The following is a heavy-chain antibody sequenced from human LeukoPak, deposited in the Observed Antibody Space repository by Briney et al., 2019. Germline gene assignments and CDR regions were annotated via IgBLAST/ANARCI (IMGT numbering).Heavy chain of an antibody. CDR3: TTDPRYYYGTGSPAPRFDY. CDR2: IKSKTDGGTT. V-gene: IGHV3-15*01. CDR1: GFTFSNAW. D-gene: IGHD3-10*01. J-gene: IGHJ4*02. Sequence: GGSLRLSCAASGFTFSNAWMSWVRQAPGKGLEWVGRIKSKTDGGTTDYAAPVKGRFTISRDDSKNTLYLQMNSLKTEDTAVYYCTTDPRYYYGTGSPAPRFDYWGQGTLVTVSS.